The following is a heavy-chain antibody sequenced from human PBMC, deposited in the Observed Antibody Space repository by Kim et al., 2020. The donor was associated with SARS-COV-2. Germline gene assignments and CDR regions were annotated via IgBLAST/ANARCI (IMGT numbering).Heavy chain of an antibody. D-gene: IGHD3-10*01. Sequence: GGSLRLSCAASGFTFSSYSMNWVRQAPGKGLEWVSSISSSSSYIYYADSVKGRFTISRDNAKNSLYLQMNSLRAEDTAVYYCARTLKTPTINGSGSYHTLGEDYYFYYYYGMDVWGQGTTVTVSS. CDR1: GFTFSSYS. CDR2: ISSSSSYI. J-gene: IGHJ6*02. V-gene: IGHV3-21*04. CDR3: ARTLKTPTINGSGSYHTLGEDYYFYYYYGMDV.